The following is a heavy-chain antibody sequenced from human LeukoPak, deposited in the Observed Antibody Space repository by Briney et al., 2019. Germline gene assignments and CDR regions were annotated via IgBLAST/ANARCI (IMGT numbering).Heavy chain of an antibody. CDR2: VYPDDSDT. J-gene: IGHJ4*02. D-gene: IGHD4-17*01. V-gene: IGHV5-51*01. CDR3: ARAYGATEFFEY. Sequence: GESLKISCRGSGYTFTNYWIGWVRQMPGKGLEWMGIVYPDDSDTRYSPSFQSQVTISADKSISTAYLQWNTLKASDTAMYYCARAYGATEFFEYWGQGTRVTVSS. CDR1: GYTFTNYW.